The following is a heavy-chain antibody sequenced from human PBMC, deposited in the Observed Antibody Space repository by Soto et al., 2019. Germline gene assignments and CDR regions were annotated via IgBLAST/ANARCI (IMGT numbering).Heavy chain of an antibody. J-gene: IGHJ3*02. CDR2: IYYSGST. D-gene: IGHD3-10*01. V-gene: IGHV4-59*01. Sequence: QVQLQESGPGLVKPSETLSLTCTVSGGSISSYYWSWIRQPPGKGLEWIGYIYYSGSTNYNPSLKSRVTISVDTSKNQVSLKLSSVTAADTGVYYCARGRYYYGSGSIWGQGTMVTVSS. CDR3: ARGRYYYGSGSI. CDR1: GGSISSYY.